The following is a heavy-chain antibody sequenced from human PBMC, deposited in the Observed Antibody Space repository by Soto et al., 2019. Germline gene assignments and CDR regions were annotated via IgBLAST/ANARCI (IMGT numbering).Heavy chain of an antibody. V-gene: IGHV3-48*02. CDR2: ISTRSTSI. Sequence: WGSLRLWCAASGVSCGAYGRNWVRQATGKGLEWVSYISTRSTSIYYADSVKGRFTVSRDNAKNSLFLQMSRLREEDTAVYFCARAKYGGADSPLDNWGQGSLVTVSS. D-gene: IGHD3-16*01. CDR3: ARAKYGGADSPLDN. CDR1: GVSCGAYG. J-gene: IGHJ4*02.